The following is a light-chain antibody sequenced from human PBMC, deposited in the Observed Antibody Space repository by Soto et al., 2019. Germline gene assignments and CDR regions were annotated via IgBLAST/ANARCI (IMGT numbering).Light chain of an antibody. CDR3: HQYGSSPPYT. V-gene: IGKV3-20*01. CDR2: GSS. CDR1: QNINKNY. Sequence: EVVLTQSPGTLSLSPGERATLSCRGSQNINKNYLAWYQQRPGQAPRLLIYGSSDRATGIPDRFSGSGSGTDFTLTISRLEPEDFAVYYCHQYGSSPPYTFGQGTKLEI. J-gene: IGKJ2*01.